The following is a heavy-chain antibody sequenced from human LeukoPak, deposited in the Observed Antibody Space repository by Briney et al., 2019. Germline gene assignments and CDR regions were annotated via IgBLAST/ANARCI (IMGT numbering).Heavy chain of an antibody. J-gene: IGHJ4*02. Sequence: PGGSLRLSCAASGFTFSTYEMNWVRQAPGKGLEWVAYISRSGGTIYYADSVKGRFTISRDNAKNSLYLQMNSLRAEDTAVYYCAGYKPFWYFDYWGQGTPVTVSS. CDR3: AGYKPFWYFDY. D-gene: IGHD2-2*02. CDR1: GFTFSTYE. V-gene: IGHV3-48*03. CDR2: ISRSGGTI.